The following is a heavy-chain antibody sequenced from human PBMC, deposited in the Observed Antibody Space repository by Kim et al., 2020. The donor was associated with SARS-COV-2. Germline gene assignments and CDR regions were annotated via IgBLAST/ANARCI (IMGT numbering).Heavy chain of an antibody. D-gene: IGHD4-17*01. V-gene: IGHV3-7*01. J-gene: IGHJ6*02. CDR2: IKQDGSEK. CDR1: GFTFSSYW. CDR3: AREDTAYYYYYYGMDV. Sequence: GGSLRLSCAASGFTFSSYWMSWVRQAPGKGLEWVANIKQDGSEKYYVDSVKGRFTISRDNAKNSLYLQMNSLRAEDTAVYYCAREDTAYYYYYYGMDVWGQGTTVTVSS.